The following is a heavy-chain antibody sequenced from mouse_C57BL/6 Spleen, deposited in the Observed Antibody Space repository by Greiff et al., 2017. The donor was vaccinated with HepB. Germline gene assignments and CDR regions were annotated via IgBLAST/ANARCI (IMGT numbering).Heavy chain of an antibody. J-gene: IGHJ4*01. V-gene: IGHV1-80*01. D-gene: IGHD2-5*01. Sequence: VQRVESGAELVKPGASVKISCKASGYAFSSYWMNWVKQRPGKGLEWIGQIYPGDGDTNYNGKFKGKATLTADKSSSTAYMQLSSLTSEDSAVYFCARSHYSNYGAMDYWGQGTSVTVSS. CDR3: ARSHYSNYGAMDY. CDR2: IYPGDGDT. CDR1: GYAFSSYW.